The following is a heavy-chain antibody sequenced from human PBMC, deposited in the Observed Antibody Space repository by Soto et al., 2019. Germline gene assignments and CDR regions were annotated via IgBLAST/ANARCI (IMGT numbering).Heavy chain of an antibody. J-gene: IGHJ5*02. V-gene: IGHV4-34*01. CDR1: GGSFSGYY. CDR2: INHSGST. D-gene: IGHD3-16*02. CDR3: ARDGSDRLGELSLSEKPAYNWFDP. Sequence: SETLSLTCAVYGGSFSGYYWSWIRQPPGKGLEWIGEINHSGSTNYNPSLKSRVTISVDTSKIQFSLKLSSVTAADTAVYYCARDGSDRLGELSLSEKPAYNWFDPWGQGTLVTVSS.